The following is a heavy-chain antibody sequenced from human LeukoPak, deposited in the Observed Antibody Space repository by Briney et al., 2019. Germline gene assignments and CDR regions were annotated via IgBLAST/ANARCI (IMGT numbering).Heavy chain of an antibody. CDR2: ISSSSST. CDR3: ARGHYGLDY. V-gene: IGHV3-48*03. CDR1: GFTFSSYE. J-gene: IGHJ4*02. Sequence: GGSLRLSCAASGFTFSSYEMNWVRQAPGKGLEWVSYISSSSSTYYADSVKGRFTISRDNAKNSLYLQMNSLRAEDTAVYYCARGHYGLDYWGQGTLVTVSS. D-gene: IGHD3-10*01.